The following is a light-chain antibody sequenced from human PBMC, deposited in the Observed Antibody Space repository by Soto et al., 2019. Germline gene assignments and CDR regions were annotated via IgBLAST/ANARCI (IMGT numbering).Light chain of an antibody. CDR1: QSVSSN. V-gene: IGKV3-15*01. CDR2: DAS. Sequence: VLTHSPATLSVSPGERATLSCRASQSVSSNLAWYQQRPGQPPRLLIYDASARATDIPARFSGGGSGTEFTSTITSLQSEDFAVYYCQQYNNWPYTFGQGTKLQIK. CDR3: QQYNNWPYT. J-gene: IGKJ2*01.